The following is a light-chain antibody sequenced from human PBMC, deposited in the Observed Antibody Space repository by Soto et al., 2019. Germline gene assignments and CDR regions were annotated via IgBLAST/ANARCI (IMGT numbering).Light chain of an antibody. CDR1: SSDVGGYNY. J-gene: IGLJ1*01. CDR3: CSYAGSYTFGYV. Sequence: QSVLTQPRSVSGPPGQSVTISCTGTSSDVGGYNYVSWYQQHPGKAPKLMIYDVSKRPSGVPDRFSGSKSGNTASLTISGLQAEDEADYYCCSYAGSYTFGYVFGTGTKVTV. CDR2: DVS. V-gene: IGLV2-11*01.